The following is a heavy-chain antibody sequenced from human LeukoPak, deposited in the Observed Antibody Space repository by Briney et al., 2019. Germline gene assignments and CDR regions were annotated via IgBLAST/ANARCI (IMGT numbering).Heavy chain of an antibody. CDR3: ARGGSSGCFDY. D-gene: IGHD6-19*01. J-gene: IGHJ4*02. CDR1: GFTFSSYA. V-gene: IGHV3-30*04. Sequence: GGSLRLSCAASGFTFSSYAMHWVRQAPGKGLEGVAVISYDGSNKYYADSVKGRFTISRDNSKNTLYLQMNSLRAEDTAVYYCARGGSSGCFDYWGQGTLVTVSS. CDR2: ISYDGSNK.